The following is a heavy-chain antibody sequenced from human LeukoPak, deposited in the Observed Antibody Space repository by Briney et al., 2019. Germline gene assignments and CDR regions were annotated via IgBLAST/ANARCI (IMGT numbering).Heavy chain of an antibody. Sequence: ASVPVSFKASGYTFTGYYMHWVGQAPGQGVAWMGWINPNSGGTNYAQKFQGRVTMPKDTSISTAYMELSRLRSDDSAVYYCAREWLRSDAFDIWGQGTMVTVSS. CDR3: AREWLRSDAFDI. V-gene: IGHV1-2*02. D-gene: IGHD5-12*01. J-gene: IGHJ3*02. CDR2: INPNSGGT. CDR1: GYTFTGYY.